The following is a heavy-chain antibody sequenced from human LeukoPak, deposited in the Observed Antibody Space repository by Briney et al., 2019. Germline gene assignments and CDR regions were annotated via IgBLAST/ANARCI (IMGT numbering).Heavy chain of an antibody. D-gene: IGHD3/OR15-3a*01. Sequence: GGSLEISGQGSGSRFTSYWISWVRQLHGKGLEWMGSIDPSDSYTNYSPSFQGHVTISADKTISTAYLQWSSLKASDTAMYYCASLPAGLRVADFDYWGQGTLVTVSS. V-gene: IGHV5-10-1*01. CDR2: IDPSDSYT. J-gene: IGHJ4*02. CDR1: GSRFTSYW. CDR3: ASLPAGLRVADFDY.